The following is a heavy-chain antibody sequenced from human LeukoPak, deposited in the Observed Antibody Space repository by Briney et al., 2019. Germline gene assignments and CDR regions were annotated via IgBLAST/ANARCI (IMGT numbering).Heavy chain of an antibody. D-gene: IGHD3-10*01. Sequence: GGSLRLSCAASGFTFSSFAMSWVRQAPGKGLEWVSTIVGSGDSTYYADSVKGRFTISRDNAKNTLYLQMNSLRAEDTAVYYCAKEGLLWFGELRTLGYFDLWGRGTLVTVSS. V-gene: IGHV3-23*01. J-gene: IGHJ2*01. CDR2: IVGSGDST. CDR1: GFTFSSFA. CDR3: AKEGLLWFGELRTLGYFDL.